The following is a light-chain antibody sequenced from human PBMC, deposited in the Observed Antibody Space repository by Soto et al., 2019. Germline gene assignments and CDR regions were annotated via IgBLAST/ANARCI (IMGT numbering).Light chain of an antibody. CDR1: QGISNY. CDR2: DAS. V-gene: IGKV1-33*01. CDR3: QQYENLPLT. Sequence: DIQMTQSPSCLSASVGDRVTITCQASQGISNYLNWYQQRPGRAPKLLIYDASNLETGVPSRFSGGGSGTDFTFTISSLQPEDIATYYCQQYENLPLTFGGGTKVDIK. J-gene: IGKJ4*01.